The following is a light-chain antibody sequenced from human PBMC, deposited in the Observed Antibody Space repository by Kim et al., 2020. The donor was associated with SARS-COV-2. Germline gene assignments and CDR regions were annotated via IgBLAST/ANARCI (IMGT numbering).Light chain of an antibody. V-gene: IGLV2-14*03. CDR3: SSYTTSSTYV. Sequence: QSALTQPASVSGSPGQSIAISCTGTSSDVASYSYVSWYQQHPGKAPKLMIYDVNNRPSGVSDRFSGSKSGNTASLTISGLQADDEADYYCSSYTTSSTYVFGTGTKVTVL. CDR1: SSDVASYSY. J-gene: IGLJ1*01. CDR2: DVN.